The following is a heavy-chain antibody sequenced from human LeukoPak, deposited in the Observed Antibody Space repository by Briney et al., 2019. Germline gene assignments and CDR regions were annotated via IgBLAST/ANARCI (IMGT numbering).Heavy chain of an antibody. V-gene: IGHV1-58*01. CDR2: IVVGSGNT. D-gene: IGHD2-2*02. CDR3: AAMRRDCSSTSCYTRRWYFDL. J-gene: IGHJ2*01. Sequence: ASVKVSCKASGFTFTSSAVQWVRQARGQRLEWIGWIVVGSGNTNYAQKFQERVTITRDMSTSTAYMELSSLRSEDTAVYYCAAMRRDCSSTSCYTRRWYFDLWGRGTLVTASS. CDR1: GFTFTSSA.